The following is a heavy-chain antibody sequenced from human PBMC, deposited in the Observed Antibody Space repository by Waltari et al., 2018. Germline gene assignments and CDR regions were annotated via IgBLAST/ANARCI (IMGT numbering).Heavy chain of an antibody. Sequence: QVQLVQSGAEVKKPGASVKVSCKASGYTFTGSYMHWVRPAPGQGLEWMGSINPNSGGPNAAQKFQGRVTMTRDTSISTAYMELSRLGSDDTAVYYCARVRSYCSSTSCHGGLDYWGQGTLVTVSS. D-gene: IGHD2-2*01. CDR3: ARVRSYCSSTSCHGGLDY. CDR1: GYTFTGSY. J-gene: IGHJ4*02. V-gene: IGHV1-2*02. CDR2: INPNSGGP.